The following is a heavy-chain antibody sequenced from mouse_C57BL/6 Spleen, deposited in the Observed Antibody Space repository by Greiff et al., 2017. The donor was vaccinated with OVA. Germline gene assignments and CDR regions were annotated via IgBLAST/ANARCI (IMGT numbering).Heavy chain of an antibody. J-gene: IGHJ2*01. CDR2: IYPSDSET. Sequence: QVQLQQPGAELVRPGSSVKLSCKASGYTFTSYWMDWVKQRPGQGLEWIGNIYPSDSETHYNQKFKDKATLTVDKSSSTAYMQLSSLTSEDSAVYYCARKSGRGFDYWGQGTTLTVSS. CDR1: GYTFTSYW. V-gene: IGHV1-61*01. CDR3: ARKSGRGFDY.